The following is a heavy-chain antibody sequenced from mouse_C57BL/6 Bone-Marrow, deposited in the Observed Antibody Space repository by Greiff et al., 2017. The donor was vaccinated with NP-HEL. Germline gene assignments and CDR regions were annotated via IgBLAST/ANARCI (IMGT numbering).Heavy chain of an antibody. CDR3: ERDPITTVVASYYFDY. D-gene: IGHD1-1*01. CDR2: IYPGSGCT. CDR1: GYTFTSYW. J-gene: IGHJ2*01. V-gene: IGHV1-55*01. Sequence: QVQLQQPGAELVKPGASVKMSCKASGYTFTSYWITWVKQRPGQGLEWIGDIYPGSGCTNYNEKFKSKATLTVDKSSSTAYMQLSSLTSEDSAVYYLERDPITTVVASYYFDYWGQGTTLTVSS.